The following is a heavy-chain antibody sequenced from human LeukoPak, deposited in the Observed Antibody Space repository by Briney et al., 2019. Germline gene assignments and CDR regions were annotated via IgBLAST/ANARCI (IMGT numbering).Heavy chain of an antibody. V-gene: IGHV3-33*08. CDR2: IWYDGSNT. CDR3: ATLLQGDGMDV. CDR1: GFTFSSYA. D-gene: IGHD4-11*01. Sequence: PGGSLRLSCAASGFTFSSYAMSWVRQAPGKGLEWVAVIWYDGSNTYYADSVKGRFTISRDNSKNTLYLQMNSLRAEDTAIYYCATLLQGDGMDVWGKGTTVTVSS. J-gene: IGHJ6*04.